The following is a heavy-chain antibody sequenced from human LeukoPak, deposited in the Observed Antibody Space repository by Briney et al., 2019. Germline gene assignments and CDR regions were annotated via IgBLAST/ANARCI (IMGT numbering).Heavy chain of an antibody. V-gene: IGHV3-74*01. D-gene: IGHD3-10*01. CDR2: INFDGNT. J-gene: IGHJ3*02. Sequence: GGSLRLSCAASGFTVSNYWMHWVRQAPGKGLVWVSRINFDGNTNYADSVKGRFTISRDSAENTLYLQMNNLRAEDTAVYYCARGFIGVYAYDIWGQGTMVIVSS. CDR3: ARGFIGVYAYDI. CDR1: GFTVSNYW.